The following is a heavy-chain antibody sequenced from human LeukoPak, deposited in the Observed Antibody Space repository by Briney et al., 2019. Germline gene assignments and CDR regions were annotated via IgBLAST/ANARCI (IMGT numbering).Heavy chain of an antibody. J-gene: IGHJ6*04. D-gene: IGHD3-10*02. CDR2: ISSSGSTI. Sequence: GGSLRLSCAASGITFSRYAMHWVRQAPGKGLEWVSYISSSGSTIYYADSVKGRFTISRDNAKNSLYLQMNSLRAEDTAVYYCAELGITMIGGVWGKGTTVTISS. V-gene: IGHV3-48*03. CDR1: GITFSRYA. CDR3: AELGITMIGGV.